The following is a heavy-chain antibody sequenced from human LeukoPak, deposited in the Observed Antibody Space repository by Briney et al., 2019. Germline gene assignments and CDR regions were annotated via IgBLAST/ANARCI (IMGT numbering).Heavy chain of an antibody. D-gene: IGHD3-16*01. Sequence: AAVPVSYKASGYTFTSYGISWLRQAPAQGVEGMGWISAYNGNTNYAQNLQGRVTITTDTSTSTAYMELSSLRSDDTAGYYFALHRTRDYVCPYWGRGTLVTVSS. J-gene: IGHJ4*02. CDR2: ISAYNGNT. V-gene: IGHV1-18*01. CDR1: GYTFTSYG. CDR3: ALHRTRDYVCPY.